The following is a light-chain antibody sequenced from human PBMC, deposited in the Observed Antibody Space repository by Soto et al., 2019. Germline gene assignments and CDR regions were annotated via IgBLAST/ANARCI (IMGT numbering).Light chain of an antibody. CDR3: QQYGSSTWT. V-gene: IGKV3-20*01. CDR1: QSVSSSY. J-gene: IGKJ1*01. Sequence: ESVLTQSPGTRSLSPGERATLSCRASQSVSSSYLAWYQQKPGQAPRLLIYGASSRATGIPDRFSGSGSGTDFTITISSLEPEDFAVYYCQQYGSSTWTFGQGTKVDI. CDR2: GAS.